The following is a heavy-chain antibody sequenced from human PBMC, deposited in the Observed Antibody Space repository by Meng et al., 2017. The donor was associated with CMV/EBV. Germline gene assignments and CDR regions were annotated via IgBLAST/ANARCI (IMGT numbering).Heavy chain of an antibody. CDR1: GGTFSSYA. CDR3: ARTVVVPAAPEGWFDP. V-gene: IGHV1-69*05. D-gene: IGHD2-2*01. J-gene: IGHJ5*02. CDR2: IIPIFGTA. Sequence: SVKVSCKASGGTFSSYAISWVRQAPGQGLEWMGGIIPIFGTANYAQKFQGRVTITTDESTSTAYMELSRLRSEDTAVYYCARTVVVPAAPEGWFDPWGQGTLVTVSS.